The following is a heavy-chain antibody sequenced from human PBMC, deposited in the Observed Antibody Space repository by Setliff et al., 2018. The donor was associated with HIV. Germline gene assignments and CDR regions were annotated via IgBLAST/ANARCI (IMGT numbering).Heavy chain of an antibody. CDR2: INPNSGGT. CDR1: GYTFSDYY. D-gene: IGHD6-13*01. Sequence: ASVKVSCKASGYTFSDYYMHWVRQAPGQGLEWMGWINPNSGGTNYAQKFQGRVNMTRDTSISTTYMELRRPRSDDTAVYYCAREPGYKSTWYGVFDIWGRGTMVTVSS. V-gene: IGHV1-2*02. CDR3: AREPGYKSTWYGVFDI. J-gene: IGHJ3*02.